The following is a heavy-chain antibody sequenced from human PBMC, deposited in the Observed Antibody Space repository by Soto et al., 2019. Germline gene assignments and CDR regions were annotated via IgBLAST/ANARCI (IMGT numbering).Heavy chain of an antibody. Sequence: SETLSLTCAVYGGSFSGYYWSWIRQPPGKGLEWIGEINHSGSTNYNPSLKSRVTISVDTSKNQFSLKLSSVTAADTAVYYCARCDYDILTGYYNGIDPWSQGTLVTVSS. D-gene: IGHD3-9*01. J-gene: IGHJ5*02. CDR3: ARCDYDILTGYYNGIDP. CDR1: GGSFSGYY. CDR2: INHSGST. V-gene: IGHV4-34*01.